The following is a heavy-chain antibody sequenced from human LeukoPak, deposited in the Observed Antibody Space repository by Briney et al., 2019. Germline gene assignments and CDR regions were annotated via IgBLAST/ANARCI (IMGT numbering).Heavy chain of an antibody. CDR3: AREVGGHWFDP. CDR2: INPSGGST. Sequence: ASVKVSCKASGYTFTSYYMHWVRQAPGQGLEWMGIINPSGGSTSYAQKFQGRVTMTRDTSTSTVYIELSSLRSEDTAVYYCAREVGGHWFDPWGQGTLVTVSS. V-gene: IGHV1-46*01. CDR1: GYTFTSYY. J-gene: IGHJ5*02. D-gene: IGHD1-26*01.